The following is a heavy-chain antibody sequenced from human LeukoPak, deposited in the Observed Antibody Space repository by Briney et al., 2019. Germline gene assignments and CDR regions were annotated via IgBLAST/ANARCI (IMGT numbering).Heavy chain of an antibody. V-gene: IGHV1-2*02. CDR3: AMEDDYSVY. CDR1: VYTFTGYY. D-gene: IGHD2-15*01. J-gene: IGHJ4*02. Sequence: ASVKVSCKPSVYTFTGYYMHWVRQAPGQGREWMGWINPNSGGKNYAQKCQGRVNMTRDTSISTAYMQLSRLRSDDTAVYYCAMEDDYSVYWGQGTLVTVSS. CDR2: INPNSGGK.